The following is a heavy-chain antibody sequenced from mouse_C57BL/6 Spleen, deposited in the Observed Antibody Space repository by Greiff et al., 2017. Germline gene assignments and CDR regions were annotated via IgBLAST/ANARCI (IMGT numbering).Heavy chain of an antibody. Sequence: QVQLQQPGAELVKPGASVKMSCKASGYTFTSYWITWVKQRPGQGLEWIGDIYPGSGSTNYNEKFKSKATLTVDTSSSTAYMQLSSLTSEDSAVYYCAREDVSYGSSSVAYWGQGTLVTVSA. CDR2: IYPGSGST. D-gene: IGHD1-1*01. J-gene: IGHJ3*01. CDR3: AREDVSYGSSSVAY. V-gene: IGHV1-55*01. CDR1: GYTFTSYW.